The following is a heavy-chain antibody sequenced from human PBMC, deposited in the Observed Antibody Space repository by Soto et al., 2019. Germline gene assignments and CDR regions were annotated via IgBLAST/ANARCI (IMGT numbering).Heavy chain of an antibody. CDR1: GYSISSGYY. J-gene: IGHJ4*02. CDR3: ARDRVAVAGTKTFDY. CDR2: IYHSGST. V-gene: IGHV4-38-2*02. Sequence: PSETLSLTCAVSGYSISSGYYWGWIRQPPGKGLEWIGSIYHSGSTYYNPSLKSRVTISVDTSKNQFSLKLSSVTAADTAVYYCARDRVAVAGTKTFDYWGQGTLVTVSS. D-gene: IGHD6-19*01.